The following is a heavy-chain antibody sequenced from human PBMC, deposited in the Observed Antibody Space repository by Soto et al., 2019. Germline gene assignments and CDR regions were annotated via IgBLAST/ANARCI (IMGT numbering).Heavy chain of an antibody. CDR1: GFTFSSYA. Sequence: GGSLRLSCAASGFTFSSYAMSWVRQAPGKGLEWVSAISGSGGSTYYADSVKGRFTISRDNSKNTLYLQMNSLRAEDTAVYYCANRGRYCTNGVCPIVDAFDIWGQGTMVTVSS. V-gene: IGHV3-23*01. D-gene: IGHD2-8*01. CDR3: ANRGRYCTNGVCPIVDAFDI. CDR2: ISGSGGST. J-gene: IGHJ3*02.